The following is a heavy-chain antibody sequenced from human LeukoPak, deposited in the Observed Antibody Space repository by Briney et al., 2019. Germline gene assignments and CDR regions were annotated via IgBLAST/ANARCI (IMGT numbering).Heavy chain of an antibody. Sequence: SETLSLTCTVSGGSISRSGYFWGWIRQPPGKGLEWIGTSYYSGRTYWNPSLKSRVTIPVHTSKNQFSLRLSSVTAADTAVYYCARSQMGAHSGPYYFDFWGQGTLVTVSS. CDR1: GGSISRSGYF. CDR2: SYYSGRT. V-gene: IGHV4-39*01. D-gene: IGHD6-19*01. CDR3: ARSQMGAHSGPYYFDF. J-gene: IGHJ4*02.